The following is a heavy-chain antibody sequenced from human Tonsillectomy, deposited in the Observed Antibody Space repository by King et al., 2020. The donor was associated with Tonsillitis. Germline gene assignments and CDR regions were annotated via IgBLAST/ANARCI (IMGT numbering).Heavy chain of an antibody. D-gene: IGHD6-13*01. CDR2: ISRSSSTI. V-gene: IGHV3-48*01. Sequence: VQLVESGGGLVQPGGSLRLSCAASGFTFSSYSMNWDRQAPGKGLEWVSYISRSSSTIYYADSVKGRFTISRDNAKNSVSLQMNSLRAEDTAVYYCARGRGYSSTWYELFFDYWGQGTLVTVSS. CDR3: ARGRGYSSTWYELFFDY. J-gene: IGHJ4*02. CDR1: GFTFSSYS.